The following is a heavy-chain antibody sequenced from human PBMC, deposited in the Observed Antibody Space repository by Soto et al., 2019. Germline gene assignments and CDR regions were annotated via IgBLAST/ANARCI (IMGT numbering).Heavy chain of an antibody. J-gene: IGHJ6*02. V-gene: IGHV1-69*01. D-gene: IGHD6-13*01. CDR2: IIPIFGKA. CDR1: GGTFSSYA. Sequence: QVQLVQSGAEVKKPGSSVKVSCKASGGTFSSYAISWVRQAPGQGLEWMGGIIPIFGKANYAQKFQGRVTITADESTSTAYMELSSLRSEDTAVYYCARELFSSWSIYYYYGMDVWGQGTTVTVSS. CDR3: ARELFSSWSIYYYYGMDV.